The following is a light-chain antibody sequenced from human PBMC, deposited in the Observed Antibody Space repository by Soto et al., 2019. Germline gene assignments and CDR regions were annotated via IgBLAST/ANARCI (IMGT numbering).Light chain of an antibody. J-gene: IGLJ2*01. CDR2: DVS. CDR1: SSDVGGYNY. Sequence: QSALTQPASVSGSPGQSITISCTGNSSDVGGYNYVSWYQQHPGKAPKLMIYDVSNRPSGVSNRFSGSKSGNTASLTISGLQAEDEADYYCSSYTSSSTYVVFGGGNKLTVL. V-gene: IGLV2-14*01. CDR3: SSYTSSSTYVV.